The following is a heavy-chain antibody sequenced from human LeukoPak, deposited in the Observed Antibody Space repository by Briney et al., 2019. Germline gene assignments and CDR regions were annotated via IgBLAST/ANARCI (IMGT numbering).Heavy chain of an antibody. Sequence: GGSLRLSCAASGFTFISSWMTWVRQAPGKELEWVGRIRSTPDGGATDYAAPVKGRFTISRDDSKNTLYLQMSSLRTEDTAVYYCATDLHFGYCTATSCANYWGQGTLVTVSS. J-gene: IGHJ4*02. D-gene: IGHD2-2*03. V-gene: IGHV3-15*01. CDR2: IRSTPDGGAT. CDR1: GFTFISSW. CDR3: ATDLHFGYCTATSCANY.